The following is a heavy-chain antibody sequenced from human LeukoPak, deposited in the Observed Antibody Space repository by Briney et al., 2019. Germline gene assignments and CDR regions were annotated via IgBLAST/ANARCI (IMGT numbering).Heavy chain of an antibody. CDR1: GYTFIDYC. J-gene: IGHJ6*03. Sequence: ASMKVSCKASGYTFIDYCIHWVRQAPGQGLEWMGRVNPNSGGTNYAQKFQGRVPMTSDTSISTAYMELSRLRSDDTAVYYCASEYNWNDPAYYYYMDVWGKGTTVTVSS. CDR2: VNPNSGGT. D-gene: IGHD1-20*01. CDR3: ASEYNWNDPAYYYYMDV. V-gene: IGHV1-2*06.